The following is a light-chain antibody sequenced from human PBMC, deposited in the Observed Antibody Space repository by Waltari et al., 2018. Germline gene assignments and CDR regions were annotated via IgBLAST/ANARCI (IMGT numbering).Light chain of an antibody. J-gene: IGKJ5*01. CDR1: QSILYTSNDKNY. CDR2: WAS. Sequence: DIVMTQSPASLLVSLGERATISSNSSQSILYTSNDKNYLAWYQQKAGQPPRLLVHWASIRESGVPDRFRGGGAGTDFTLTISSLQPEDVAVYWCQQYFNSPIAFGQGTRQEIK. V-gene: IGKV4-1*01. CDR3: QQYFNSPIA.